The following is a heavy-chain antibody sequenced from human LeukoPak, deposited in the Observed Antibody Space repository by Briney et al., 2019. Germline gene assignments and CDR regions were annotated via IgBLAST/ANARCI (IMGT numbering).Heavy chain of an antibody. CDR2: ISYSGST. CDR3: ARDGRAGSLFAY. CDR1: GGSISSYY. Sequence: SETLSLTCTVSGGSISSYYWSWIRQPPGKGLEWVGYISYSGSTNYKPSLKSRVTISVDTSKNQFSLKLSSVTAADTAIYYCARDGRAGSLFAYWGQGTLVTVSS. V-gene: IGHV4-59*01. J-gene: IGHJ4*02. D-gene: IGHD6-19*01.